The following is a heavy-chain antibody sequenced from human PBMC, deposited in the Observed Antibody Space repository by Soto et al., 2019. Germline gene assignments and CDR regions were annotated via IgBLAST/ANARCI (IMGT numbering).Heavy chain of an antibody. CDR3: ASAPPSAFGSVWWY. J-gene: IGHJ4*02. D-gene: IGHD6-19*01. V-gene: IGHV1-18*01. CDR1: GYTFTNYG. CDR2: IGSSNDKT. Sequence: GASVKVSCKASGYTFTNYGITWVRQAPGQGLEWMGWIGSSNDKTNYGQKFQGRVTMTTDTSTGTAYLELRGLTSDDTAVYYCASAPPSAFGSVWWYRGQGTFVTVSA.